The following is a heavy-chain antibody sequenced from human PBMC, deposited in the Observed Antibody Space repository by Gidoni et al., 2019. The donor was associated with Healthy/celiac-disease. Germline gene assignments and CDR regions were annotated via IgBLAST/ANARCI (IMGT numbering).Heavy chain of an antibody. CDR1: GFTFSDYY. V-gene: IGHV3-11*06. CDR3: AASIAAAGTYDY. J-gene: IGHJ4*02. Sequence: VQLVESGGGLVKPGGSLRLSCAASGFTFSDYYMSWIRQAPGKGLEWVSYISSSSSYTNYADSVKGRFTISRDNAKNSLYLQMNSLRAEDTAVYYCAASIAAAGTYDYWGQGTLVTVSS. CDR2: ISSSSSYT. D-gene: IGHD6-13*01.